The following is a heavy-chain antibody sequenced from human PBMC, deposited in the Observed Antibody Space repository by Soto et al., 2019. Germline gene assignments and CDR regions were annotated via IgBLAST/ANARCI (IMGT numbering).Heavy chain of an antibody. Sequence: EQLQQWGAGLLKPSETLSLTCAVYGGSFSGYYWSWIRQPPGKGLEWIGEINHSGSTNYNPSLKSRVTISVDTSKNQFSLKLSSVTAADTAVYYCARSRFGGSHFDYWGQGTLVTVSS. CDR3: ARSRFGGSHFDY. CDR1: GGSFSGYY. V-gene: IGHV4-34*01. D-gene: IGHD3-10*02. CDR2: INHSGST. J-gene: IGHJ4*02.